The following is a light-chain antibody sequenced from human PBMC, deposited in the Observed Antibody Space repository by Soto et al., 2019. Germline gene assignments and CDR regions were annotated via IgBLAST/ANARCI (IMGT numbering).Light chain of an antibody. Sequence: EIVLTQSPGTLSLSPGERATLSCRASQSVSSSYLAWYQQKPGQAPRLLIYGASSRATGLPDRFSGSGSGTDFTLTISRLEPEDFAVYYCQQYRSSPWTFGQGTKVEIK. J-gene: IGKJ1*01. CDR2: GAS. CDR3: QQYRSSPWT. CDR1: QSVSSSY. V-gene: IGKV3-20*01.